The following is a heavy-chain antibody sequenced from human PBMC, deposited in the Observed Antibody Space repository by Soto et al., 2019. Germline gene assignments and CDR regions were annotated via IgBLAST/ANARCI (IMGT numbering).Heavy chain of an antibody. CDR1: GGSFSGYY. D-gene: IGHD1-20*01. CDR3: ARGKITRLFVY. Sequence: SETLSLTCAVYGGSFSGYYWTWIRQPPGTGLEWIGEINHSGSTNYNPSLKSRVTISVDTSKNQFSLKLTSVTAADTAVYYCARGKITRLFVYWDQGPLVTVSS. CDR2: INHSGST. J-gene: IGHJ4*02. V-gene: IGHV4-34*01.